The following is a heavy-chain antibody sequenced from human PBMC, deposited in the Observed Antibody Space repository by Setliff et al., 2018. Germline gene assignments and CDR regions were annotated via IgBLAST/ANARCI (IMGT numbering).Heavy chain of an antibody. V-gene: IGHV4-39*07. J-gene: IGHJ4*02. CDR1: GGSISSSSYY. Sequence: PSETLSLTCTVSGGSISSSSYYWGWIRQPPGKGLEWIGSIYYSGSTYYNPSLKSRVTISVDTSKNQFSLKLTSMTAADTAVYYCAKGGGRYHSDSWGQRILVTVSS. D-gene: IGHD1-1*01. CDR2: IYYSGST. CDR3: AKGGGRYHSDS.